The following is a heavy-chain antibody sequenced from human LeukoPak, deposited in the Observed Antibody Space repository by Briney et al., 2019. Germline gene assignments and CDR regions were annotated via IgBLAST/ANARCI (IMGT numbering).Heavy chain of an antibody. CDR3: AIAHPMGILDY. CDR2: IYSGGST. Sequence: GGSLRLSCAASGFTVSSNYMSWVRQAPGEGLEWVSVIYSGGSTYCADSVKGRFTISRDNSKNTLYLQMNRLRAEDTAVYYCAIAHPMGILDYWGQGTLVTVSS. J-gene: IGHJ4*02. V-gene: IGHV3-53*01. D-gene: IGHD3-10*01. CDR1: GFTVSSNY.